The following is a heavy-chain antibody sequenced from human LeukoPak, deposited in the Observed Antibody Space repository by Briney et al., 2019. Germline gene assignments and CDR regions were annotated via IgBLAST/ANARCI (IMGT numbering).Heavy chain of an antibody. D-gene: IGHD6-13*01. CDR3: AREGYSSSLDYFDY. CDR1: GFTVSSNY. CDR2: IYSGGST. J-gene: IGHJ4*02. V-gene: IGHV3-53*01. Sequence: GGSLRLSCAASGFTVSSNYMSWVRQAPGKGLEWVSVIYSGGSTYYADSVKGRFTISRDNSKNTLYLQMNSLRAEDTAVYYCAREGYSSSLDYFDYWGQGTLVTVSS.